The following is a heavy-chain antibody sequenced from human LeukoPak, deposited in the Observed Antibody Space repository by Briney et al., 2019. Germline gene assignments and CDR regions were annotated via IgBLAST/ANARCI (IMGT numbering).Heavy chain of an antibody. D-gene: IGHD3-22*01. Sequence: SETLSLTCTVSGGSISSGSYYWSWIRQPAGKGLEWIGRIYTSGSTNYNPSLKSRVTMSVDTSKNQFSLKLSSVTAADTAVYYCARDFVRPSSGYYQNDAFDIWGQGTMVTVSS. V-gene: IGHV4-61*02. CDR3: ARDFVRPSSGYYQNDAFDI. J-gene: IGHJ3*02. CDR1: GGSISSGSYY. CDR2: IYTSGST.